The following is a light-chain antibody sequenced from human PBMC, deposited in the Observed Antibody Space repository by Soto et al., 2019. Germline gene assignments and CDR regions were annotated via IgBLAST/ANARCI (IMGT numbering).Light chain of an antibody. CDR3: HHYGSPLT. CDR2: GAS. V-gene: IGKV3-20*01. CDR1: QSVRSSY. J-gene: IGKJ4*01. Sequence: EIVLTQSPGTLSLSPGGRATLSCRASQSVRSSYLAWYQQRPGQAPRLLIFGASFRASGIPDRFSGSGSGTDFNLTISRLEPEDFAVYYCHHYGSPLTFGGGTKVEIK.